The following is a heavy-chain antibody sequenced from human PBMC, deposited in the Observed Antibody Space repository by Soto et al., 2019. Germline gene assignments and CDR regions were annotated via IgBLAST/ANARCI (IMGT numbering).Heavy chain of an antibody. CDR3: ARDMVAAPPGSYFDH. V-gene: IGHV3-7*03. D-gene: IGHD2-15*01. Sequence: ASLLLSCTASGFTFSSYWMSWVRQAAGKGLEWVANINQEGSEKYYVDSVKGRFTISRDNAKNSLYLQMNTLRVEDTAVYYCARDMVAAPPGSYFDHWGQGTLVTVSS. CDR2: INQEGSEK. J-gene: IGHJ4*02. CDR1: GFTFSSYW.